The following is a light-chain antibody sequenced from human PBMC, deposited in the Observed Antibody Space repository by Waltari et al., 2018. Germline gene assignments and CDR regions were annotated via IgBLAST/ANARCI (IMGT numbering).Light chain of an antibody. Sequence: VLTQSPATLSLSPGERATLSCRASHSVDDYLAWYQQNPGQSPRLLIYDASNRATGIPIRFSGSGFGTDFTLTISSLEPDDFAHYYCQQRRNWPPTFGQGTKVEIK. V-gene: IGKV3-11*01. CDR3: QQRRNWPPT. J-gene: IGKJ1*01. CDR2: DAS. CDR1: HSVDDY.